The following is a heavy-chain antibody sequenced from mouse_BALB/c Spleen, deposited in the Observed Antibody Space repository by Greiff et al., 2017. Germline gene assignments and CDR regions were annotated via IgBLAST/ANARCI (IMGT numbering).Heavy chain of an antibody. D-gene: IGHD3-2*01. CDR2: IYPGGGYT. CDR3: AGGDSSGYEDYYAMDY. V-gene: IGHV1-63*02. J-gene: IGHJ4*01. Sequence: QVQLKESGAELVRPGTSVKISCKASGYTFTNYWLGWVKQRPGHGLEWIGDIYPGGGYTNYNEKFKGKATLTADTSSSTAYMQLSSLTSEDSAVYVGAGGDSSGYEDYYAMDYWGQGTSVTVSS. CDR1: GYTFTNYW.